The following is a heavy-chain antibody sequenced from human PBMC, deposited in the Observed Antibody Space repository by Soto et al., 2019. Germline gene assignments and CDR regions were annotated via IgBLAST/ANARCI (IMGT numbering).Heavy chain of an antibody. CDR1: GFFFRNHL. Sequence: GGPLRLSCAPSGFFFRNHLMHWVRQAPGKGLVWISRINSDGSSASYADSVKGRFTISRDNAKNTLYLQMHSLRDEDTAVYYCARDGYNGFDYWGQGTLVTAPQ. CDR3: ARDGYNGFDY. D-gene: IGHD5-12*01. V-gene: IGHV3-74*01. CDR2: INSDGSSA. J-gene: IGHJ4*02.